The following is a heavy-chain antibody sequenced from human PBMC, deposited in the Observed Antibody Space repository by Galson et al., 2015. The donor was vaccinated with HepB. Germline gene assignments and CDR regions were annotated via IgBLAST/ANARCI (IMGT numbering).Heavy chain of an antibody. CDR2: ISTSGFTI. D-gene: IGHD1-26*01. J-gene: IGHJ4*02. V-gene: IGHV3-11*01. Sequence: SLRLSCAASGFSFSDYYMSWIRQAPGKGLEWVSYISTSGFTINYADSVKGRFTISRDNAENSLYLQMNSLRAEDTAVYYCARGGRWELLLPFDNWGQGTLVTVSS. CDR3: ARGGRWELLLPFDN. CDR1: GFSFSDYY.